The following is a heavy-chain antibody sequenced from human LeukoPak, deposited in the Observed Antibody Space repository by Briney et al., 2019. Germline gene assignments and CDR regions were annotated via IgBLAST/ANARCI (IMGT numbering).Heavy chain of an antibody. CDR1: EFTFSTYA. Sequence: GGSLRLSCAASEFTFSTYAMHWVRQAPGKGPEWVAVISRDGLDTYYADSVRGRFTISRDNSKNTLYLQMNSLRAEDTAVYYCAKPIMTTVTTLGLYFDYWGQGALVTVSS. J-gene: IGHJ4*02. V-gene: IGHV3-30*18. D-gene: IGHD4-17*01. CDR3: AKPIMTTVTTLGLYFDY. CDR2: ISRDGLDT.